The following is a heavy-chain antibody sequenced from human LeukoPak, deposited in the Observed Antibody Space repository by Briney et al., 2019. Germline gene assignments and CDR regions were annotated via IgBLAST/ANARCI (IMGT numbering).Heavy chain of an antibody. CDR1: GYTFTSYG. V-gene: IGHV1-18*01. Sequence: ASVKVSCKASGYTFTSYGISWVRQAPGQGREWMGWISAYNGNTNYAQKLQGRVTMTTDTSTSTAYMELRSLRSDDTAVYYCASSIAAAGTGPMDYWGQGTLVTVSS. CDR3: ASSIAAAGTGPMDY. CDR2: ISAYNGNT. J-gene: IGHJ4*02. D-gene: IGHD6-13*01.